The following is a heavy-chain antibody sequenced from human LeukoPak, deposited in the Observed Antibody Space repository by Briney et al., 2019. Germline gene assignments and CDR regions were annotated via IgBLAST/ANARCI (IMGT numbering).Heavy chain of an antibody. D-gene: IGHD3-16*02. CDR2: IKQDGSGK. CDR1: GFTFSSYW. CDR3: ARSGYDYVWGSYRPTHFDY. Sequence: PGGSLRLSCAASGFTFSSYWMSWVRQAPGKGLEWVANIKQDGSGKYYVDSVKGRFTISRDNAKNSLYLQMNSLRAEDTAVYYCARSGYDYVWGSYRPTHFDYWGQGTLVTVSS. J-gene: IGHJ4*02. V-gene: IGHV3-7*01.